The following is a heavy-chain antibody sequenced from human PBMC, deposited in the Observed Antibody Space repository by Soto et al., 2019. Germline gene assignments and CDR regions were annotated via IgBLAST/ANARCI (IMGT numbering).Heavy chain of an antibody. V-gene: IGHV1-69*01. J-gene: IGHJ6*02. Sequence: QVKLVQSGAEAKNPGSSVKVSCKASGGTFRRYSISWVRQAPGQGLEWERIGGIVPIFGTTHYDRKFQRRVTITADESTSTSYMELRILGSDYTAVYDCVRPDDGGSHSNHHYFYAFDVWGQGTTVTVTS. CDR1: GGTFRRYS. CDR3: VRPDDGGSHSNHHYFYAFDV. D-gene: IGHD3-16*01. CDR2: IVPIFGTT.